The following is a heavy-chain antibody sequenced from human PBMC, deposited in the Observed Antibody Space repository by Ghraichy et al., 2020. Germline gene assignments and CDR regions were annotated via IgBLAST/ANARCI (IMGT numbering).Heavy chain of an antibody. CDR1: GFPFTNAW. CDR2: LKSKTFGETT. Sequence: GGSLRLSCAASGFPFTNAWMTWVRQSPGKGLEWVGLLKSKTFGETTDYAAPVKGRFTISRDDSKDTLYLQMNSLQTDDTAVYYCIHGSGYLDYWGQGTLVTVSS. D-gene: IGHD3-10*01. V-gene: IGHV3-15*01. J-gene: IGHJ4*02. CDR3: IHGSGYLDY.